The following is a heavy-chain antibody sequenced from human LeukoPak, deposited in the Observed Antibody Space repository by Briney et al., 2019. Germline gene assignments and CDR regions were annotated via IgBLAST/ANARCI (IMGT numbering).Heavy chain of an antibody. CDR1: GYTFTSHY. V-gene: IGHV1-46*01. D-gene: IGHD2-15*01. Sequence: ASVKVSCKASGYTFTSHYIHWVRQAPGQGLEWMGIINPSGGSTSYAQKFQGRVTMTRDTSTSTVYMELSSLRSEDTAVYYCARRCSGGGCQGQHDAFDMWGQGTMVTVSS. CDR3: ARRCSGGGCQGQHDAFDM. CDR2: INPSGGST. J-gene: IGHJ3*02.